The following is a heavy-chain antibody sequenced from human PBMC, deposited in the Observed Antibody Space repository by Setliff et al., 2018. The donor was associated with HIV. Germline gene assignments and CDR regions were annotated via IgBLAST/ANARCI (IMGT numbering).Heavy chain of an antibody. D-gene: IGHD3-22*01. CDR1: GFTVSRNY. V-gene: IGHV3-66*01. Sequence: PGGSLRLSCAASGFTVSRNYMSWVRQAPGKGLEWVSIMYSDGRTYYAGSVKGRFTISRDNSKNMLYLQMNSLRAEDTALYYCARDHKYYDSSDWVVGFDIWGQGTMVTVSS. CDR2: MYSDGRT. CDR3: ARDHKYYDSSDWVVGFDI. J-gene: IGHJ3*02.